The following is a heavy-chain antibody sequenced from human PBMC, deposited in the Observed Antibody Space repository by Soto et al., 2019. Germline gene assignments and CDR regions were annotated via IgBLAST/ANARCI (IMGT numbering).Heavy chain of an antibody. Sequence: QVQLVQSGAEVKRPGASVKLSCKASGYTFTTYGFNWVRQAPGQGLEWMGWISPYNGDTSYAQNFQGRVTLTTDTSTSTAYMELRSLTSDDTAVYYCARTPRAQMIVLEAATRFDYWCQGTLVTVSS. J-gene: IGHJ4*02. D-gene: IGHD2-15*01. CDR1: GYTFTTYG. V-gene: IGHV1-18*04. CDR3: ARTPRAQMIVLEAATRFDY. CDR2: ISPYNGDT.